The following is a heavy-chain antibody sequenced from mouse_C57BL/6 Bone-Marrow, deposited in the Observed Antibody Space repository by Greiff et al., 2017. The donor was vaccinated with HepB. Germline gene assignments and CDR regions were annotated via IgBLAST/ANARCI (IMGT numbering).Heavy chain of an antibody. CDR3: ARSGCGLRVVDY. J-gene: IGHJ2*01. D-gene: IGHD1-1*01. V-gene: IGHV1-61*01. Sequence: QVQLQQPGAELVRPGSSVKLSCKASGYTFTSYWMDWVKQRPGQGLEWIGNIYPSDSETHYNQKFKDKATLTVDKSSSTAYMQLSSLTSEDSAVYYCARSGCGLRVVDYWGQGTTLTVSS. CDR2: IYPSDSET. CDR1: GYTFTSYW.